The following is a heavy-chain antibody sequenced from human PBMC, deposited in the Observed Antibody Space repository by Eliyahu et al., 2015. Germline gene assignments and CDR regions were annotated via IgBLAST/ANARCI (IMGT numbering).Heavy chain of an antibody. D-gene: IGHD4-17*01. Sequence: EVKKPGSSVKVSCKASGGTFSSYAISWVRQAPGQGLEWMGGIIPIFGTANYAQKFQGRVTITADESTSTAYMELSSLESGDPALDYCARKTTVTTHPYYYYGMDVWGQGTTVTVSS. CDR3: ARKTTVTTHPYYYYGMDV. V-gene: IGHV1-69*01. CDR2: IIPIFGTA. J-gene: IGHJ6*02. CDR1: GGTFSSYA.